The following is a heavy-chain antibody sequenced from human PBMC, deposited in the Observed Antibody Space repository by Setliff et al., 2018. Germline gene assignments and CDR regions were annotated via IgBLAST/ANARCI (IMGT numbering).Heavy chain of an antibody. CDR1: GYSISSGYY. J-gene: IGHJ5*02. CDR2: IYTSGST. D-gene: IGHD6-19*01. Sequence: PSETLSLTCTVSGYSISSGYYWGWIRQPPGKGLEWIGCIYTSGSTNYNPSLKSRVTISVDTSKNQFSLKLSSVTAADTAVYYCVRTRGSSGWLNWFDPWGQGTLVTVSS. CDR3: VRTRGSSGWLNWFDP. V-gene: IGHV4-38-2*02.